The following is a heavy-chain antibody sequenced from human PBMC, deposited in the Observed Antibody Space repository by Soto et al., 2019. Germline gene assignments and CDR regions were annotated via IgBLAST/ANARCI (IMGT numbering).Heavy chain of an antibody. V-gene: IGHV3-23*01. Sequence: EVQLLESGGGLVQPGGSLRLSCAASGFTFSSYAMTWVRQTPGQGLRWVSTVTAGGDNTYHADSVKGRFTISRDTSKNTLYLQMNSLRSEDTAIYHCARLYSRAYDIWGQGTMVTVSS. CDR2: VTAGGDNT. D-gene: IGHD2-15*01. CDR3: ARLYSRAYDI. CDR1: GFTFSSYA. J-gene: IGHJ3*02.